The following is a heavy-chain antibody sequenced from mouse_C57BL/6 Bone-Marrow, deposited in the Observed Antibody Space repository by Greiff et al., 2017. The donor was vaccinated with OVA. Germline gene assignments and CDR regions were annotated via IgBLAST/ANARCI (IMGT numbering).Heavy chain of an antibody. CDR2: ISYDGSN. D-gene: IGHD2-4*01. Sequence: EVKLMESGPGLVKPSQSLSLTCSVTGYSITSGYYWNWIRQFPGNKLEWMGYISYDGSNKYNPSLKNRISITRDTSKNQFFLKLNSVTTEDTATYYCATYDYDGWYFDVWGTGTTVTVSS. V-gene: IGHV3-6*01. J-gene: IGHJ1*03. CDR3: ATYDYDGWYFDV. CDR1: GYSITSGYY.